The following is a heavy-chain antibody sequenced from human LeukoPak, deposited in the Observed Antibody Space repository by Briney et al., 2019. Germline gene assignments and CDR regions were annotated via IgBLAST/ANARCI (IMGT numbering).Heavy chain of an antibody. CDR2: IKGDGSST. CDR1: GFTFDDYA. D-gene: IGHD5-18*01. J-gene: IGHJ4*02. CDR3: AKARPGDSYGLDY. Sequence: GGSLRLSCAASGFTFDDYAMHWVRQAPAPGLEWASLIKGDGSSTYYAESVKGRFTISRDNSKNSLYLQMNSLRTEDTALYYCAKARPGDSYGLDYWGQGTLVTVSS. V-gene: IGHV3-43*02.